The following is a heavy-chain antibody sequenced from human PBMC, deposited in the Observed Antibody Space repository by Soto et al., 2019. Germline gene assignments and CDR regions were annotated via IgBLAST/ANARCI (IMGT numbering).Heavy chain of an antibody. D-gene: IGHD6-19*01. CDR3: ARDFGALAGRVFDY. CDR2: IIPIFGTA. V-gene: IGHV1-69*13. Sequence: SVKVSCKASGGTFSSYAISWVRQAPGQGLEWRGGIIPIFGTANYAQQFQGRVTITADESTSTAYLKLSSLRSEDTAVYYCARDFGALAGRVFDYWGQGTLVTVSS. J-gene: IGHJ4*02. CDR1: GGTFSSYA.